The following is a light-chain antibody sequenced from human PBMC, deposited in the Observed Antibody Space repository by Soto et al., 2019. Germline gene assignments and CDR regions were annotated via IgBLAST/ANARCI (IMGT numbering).Light chain of an antibody. CDR1: SSDVGGYNY. J-gene: IGLJ3*02. CDR3: SSSTSSSPRV. V-gene: IGLV2-14*01. CDR2: KVS. Sequence: QSALTQPASVSGSPGQSITISCTGTSSDVGGYNYVSWYQQHPGKAPKLMIYKVSNRPSGVSNRFSGSKSGNTASLTISGLQAEDEADYYCSSSTSSSPRVFGGGTKLTVL.